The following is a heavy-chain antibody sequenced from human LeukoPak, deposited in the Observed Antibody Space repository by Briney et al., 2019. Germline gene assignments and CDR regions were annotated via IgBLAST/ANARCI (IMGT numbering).Heavy chain of an antibody. Sequence: GGSLRLSCAASGFTFSSYWTHWVRQAPGKGLVWVSRINSDGSSTSYADSVKGRFTISRDNAKNTLYLQMNSLRAEDTAVYYCASEWSRSGYYYDAFDIWGQGTMVTVSS. CDR3: ASEWSRSGYYYDAFDI. CDR1: GFTFSSYW. CDR2: INSDGSST. J-gene: IGHJ3*02. V-gene: IGHV3-74*01. D-gene: IGHD3-22*01.